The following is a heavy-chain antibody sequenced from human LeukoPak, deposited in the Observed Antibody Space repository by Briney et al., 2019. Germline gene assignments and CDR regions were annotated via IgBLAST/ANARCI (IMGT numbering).Heavy chain of an antibody. CDR2: ISGRGTTT. CDR1: GFSFSNYG. Sequence: GGSLRLSCAASGFSFSNYGMSWVRQAPGKGLEWVSIISGRGTTTYYADSVKGHFTISRDNPKNTLYLHMSSLRAEDTAVYYCAKRVGAWIQLWSPHDAFDIWGQGTLVTVSS. CDR3: AKRVGAWIQLWSPHDAFDI. D-gene: IGHD5-18*01. J-gene: IGHJ3*02. V-gene: IGHV3-23*01.